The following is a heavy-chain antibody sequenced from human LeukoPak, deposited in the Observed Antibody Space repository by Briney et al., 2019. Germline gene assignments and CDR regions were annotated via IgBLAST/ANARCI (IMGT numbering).Heavy chain of an antibody. V-gene: IGHV4-38-2*02. D-gene: IGHD3-22*01. CDR3: ARDSSGGHDY. CDR2: IYHSGST. Sequence: SETLSLTCTVSGYPISSGYYWGWIRQPPGKGLEWIGSIYHSGSTYYNPSLKSRVTISVDTSKNQFSLKLGSVTAADTAVYYCARDSSGGHDYWGQGTLVTVSS. CDR1: GYPISSGYY. J-gene: IGHJ4*02.